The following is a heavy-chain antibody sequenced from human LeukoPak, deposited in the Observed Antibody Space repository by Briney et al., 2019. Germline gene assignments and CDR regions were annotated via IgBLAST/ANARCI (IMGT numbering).Heavy chain of an antibody. CDR3: ARDAKTRGNWFDP. CDR1: GFTFSSYG. V-gene: IGHV3-30*03. Sequence: PGGSLRLSCAASGFTFSSYGMHWVRQAPGKGLEWVAVISYDGSNKYYADSVKGRFTISRDNSKNTLYLQMNSLRAEDTAVYYCARDAKTRGNWFDPWGQGTLVTVSS. CDR2: ISYDGSNK. J-gene: IGHJ5*02. D-gene: IGHD4/OR15-4a*01.